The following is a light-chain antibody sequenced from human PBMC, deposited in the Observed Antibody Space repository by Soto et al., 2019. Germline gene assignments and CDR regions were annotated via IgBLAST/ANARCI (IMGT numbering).Light chain of an antibody. CDR1: SSNIGANYD. Sequence: QSVLTQPPSVSGAPGQTVTISCTGSSSNIGANYDVHWYQHLPGTAPKLLIYANHNWPSGVPDRFSGSKSGTSASLAITGLQAEDEADYYCQSYDSSLSGPVVFGGGTKLTVL. V-gene: IGLV1-40*01. CDR3: QSYDSSLSGPVV. CDR2: ANH. J-gene: IGLJ2*01.